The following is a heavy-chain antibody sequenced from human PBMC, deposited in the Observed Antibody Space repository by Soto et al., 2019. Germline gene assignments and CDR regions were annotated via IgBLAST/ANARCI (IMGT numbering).Heavy chain of an antibody. CDR1: GFIFSNYG. CDR3: ARDFYGGYTYGPGDY. V-gene: IGHV3-33*01. CDR2: I. J-gene: IGHJ4*02. D-gene: IGHD5-18*01. Sequence: GGSLRLSCAASGFIFSNYGMHWVRQAPGKGLEWVALIYYVDSVKGRFTISRDNAKRSLYLQMNSLRAEDTAVYYCARDFYGGYTYGPGDYWGQGALVTVSS.